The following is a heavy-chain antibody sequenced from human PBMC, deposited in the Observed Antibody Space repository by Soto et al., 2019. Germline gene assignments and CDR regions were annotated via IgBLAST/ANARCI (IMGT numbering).Heavy chain of an antibody. Sequence: SETLSLTCTVSGASIIGFYWSWILKSAGKGLEWIGRIYATGTTDYNPSLKSRVMMSVDTSKNQFSLKLSSVTAADTAVYYCARHDDYYDSSGYRLWGQGTLVTVSS. CDR2: IYATGTT. D-gene: IGHD3-22*01. J-gene: IGHJ4*01. V-gene: IGHV4-4*07. CDR3: ARHDDYYDSSGYRL. CDR1: GASIIGFY.